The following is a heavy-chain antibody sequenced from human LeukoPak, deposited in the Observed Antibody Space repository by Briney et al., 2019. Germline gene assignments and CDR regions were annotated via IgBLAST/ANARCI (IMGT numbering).Heavy chain of an antibody. Sequence: GGSLRLSCAASGFTFSSYSMTWVRQAPGKGLEWVSSISSSSSYIYYADSVKGRFTISRDNAKNSLYLQMNSLRAEDTAVYYCAGGRGTIFGVVIINGMDVWGQGTTVTVSS. CDR3: AGGRGTIFGVVIINGMDV. CDR1: GFTFSSYS. V-gene: IGHV3-21*01. D-gene: IGHD3-3*01. CDR2: ISSSSSYI. J-gene: IGHJ6*02.